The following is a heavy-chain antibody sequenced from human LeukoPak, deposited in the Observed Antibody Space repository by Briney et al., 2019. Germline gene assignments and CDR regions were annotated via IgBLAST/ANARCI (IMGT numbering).Heavy chain of an antibody. CDR2: IGSHGDST. J-gene: IGHJ4*02. V-gene: IGHV3-64*01. CDR3: ARSPSSGWPYYFDY. CDR1: GFTFSTYA. D-gene: IGHD6-19*01. Sequence: GGSLRLSCAASGFTFSTYAMHWVRQAPGKGLEYVSAIGSHGDSTFYASSVRGRFTISRDNSKNTLYLQMGSLRPEDMAIYYCARSPSSGWPYYFDYWGQGTLVTVSS.